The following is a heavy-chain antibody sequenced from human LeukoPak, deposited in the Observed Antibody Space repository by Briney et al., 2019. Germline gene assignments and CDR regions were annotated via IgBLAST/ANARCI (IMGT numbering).Heavy chain of an antibody. V-gene: IGHV3-7*01. CDR1: GFTFSNYW. D-gene: IGHD3-16*01. CDR3: ARQGDDY. Sequence: GGSLRLSCVASGFTFSNYWMSWVRQAPGKGLECVANIKEDGSEKYYVDSVKGRFTIPRDNAKNSLYLQMNSLRAEDTAVYYCARQGDDYWGHGTLVTVSS. J-gene: IGHJ4*01. CDR2: IKEDGSEK.